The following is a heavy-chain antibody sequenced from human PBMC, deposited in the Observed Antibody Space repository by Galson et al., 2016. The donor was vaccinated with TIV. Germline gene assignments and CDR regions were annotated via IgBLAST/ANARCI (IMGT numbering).Heavy chain of an antibody. CDR3: ATLGVWGAYSSAWYRYFDY. CDR1: GFTFSTYG. J-gene: IGHJ4*02. V-gene: IGHV3-33*01. D-gene: IGHD6-19*01. CDR2: IWYDGSIK. Sequence: SLRLSCAASGFTFSTYGIHWVRQAPGKRLEWVAVIWYDGSIKYYADSVKGRLTISRDNSKNTLHLQMNSLRADDTAVYYCATLGVWGAYSSAWYRYFDYWGQGTLVTVSS.